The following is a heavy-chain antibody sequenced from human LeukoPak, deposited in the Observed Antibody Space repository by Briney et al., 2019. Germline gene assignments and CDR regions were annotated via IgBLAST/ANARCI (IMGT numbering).Heavy chain of an antibody. J-gene: IGHJ6*03. CDR1: GGSISSSSYY. CDR2: IYYSGST. D-gene: IGHD2-15*01. V-gene: IGHV4-61*01. Sequence: PSETLSLTCTVSGGSISSSSYYWSWIRQPPGKGLEWIGYIYYSGSTNYNPSLKSRVTISVDTSKNQFSLKLSSVTAADTAVYYCARRPTYCSGGSCYSYMDVWGKGTTVTISS. CDR3: ARRPTYCSGGSCYSYMDV.